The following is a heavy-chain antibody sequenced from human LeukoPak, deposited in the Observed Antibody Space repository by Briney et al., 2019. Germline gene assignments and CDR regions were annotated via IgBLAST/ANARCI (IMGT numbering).Heavy chain of an antibody. CDR3: ARRLCGGDCYSTFSY. Sequence: PSETLSLTCTVSGASLSGYFWSWIRQPPGKGLEWIGEINHSGSTNYNPSLKSRVTISVDTSKNQFSLKLSSVTAADTAVYYCARRLCGGDCYSTFSYWGQGTLVTVSS. CDR1: GASLSGYF. CDR2: INHSGST. D-gene: IGHD2-21*02. V-gene: IGHV4-34*01. J-gene: IGHJ4*02.